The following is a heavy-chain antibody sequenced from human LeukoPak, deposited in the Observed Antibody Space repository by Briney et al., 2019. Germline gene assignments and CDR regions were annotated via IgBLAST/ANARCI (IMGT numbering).Heavy chain of an antibody. D-gene: IGHD2-2*01. J-gene: IGHJ6*02. CDR3: ARPRCSSTSCYFYYYYYGMDV. Sequence: SETLSLTCTVSGGSISSSSYYWGWIRQPPGKGLEWIGSIYYSGSTYYNPSLKSRVTISVDTSKNQFSLKLSSVTAADTAVYYCARPRCSSTSCYFYYYYYGMDVWGQGTTVTVSS. CDR1: GGSISSSSYY. CDR2: IYYSGST. V-gene: IGHV4-39*01.